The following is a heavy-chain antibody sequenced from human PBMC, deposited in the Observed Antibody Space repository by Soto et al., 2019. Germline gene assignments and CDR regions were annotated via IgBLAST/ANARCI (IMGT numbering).Heavy chain of an antibody. CDR3: ASRCGLRYFGHGEFDI. D-gene: IGHD3-9*01. V-gene: IGHV4-59*01. J-gene: IGHJ3*02. Sequence: SETLSLTCTVSGGSISSYYWSWIRQPPGKGLEWIGYIFYSGRSGSTNYNPSLKSRVTISVDTSKNQFSLKLSSVTAADTAVYYCASRCGLRYFGHGEFDIWGHGTMVTVSS. CDR1: GGSISSYY. CDR2: IFYSGRSGST.